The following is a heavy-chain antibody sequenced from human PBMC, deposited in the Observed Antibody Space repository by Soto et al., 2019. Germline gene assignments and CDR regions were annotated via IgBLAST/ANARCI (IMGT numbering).Heavy chain of an antibody. J-gene: IGHJ4*02. D-gene: IGHD2-15*01. CDR3: ARRYCSGGSCFCDY. V-gene: IGHV1-46*01. CDR1: GYTFTSHS. Sequence: QVQLVQSGAEVKKPGASVKVSCKASGYTFTSHSVHWVRQAPGQGLEWMGIVNRSGGTANYAQKFQGRVTMTRDTSTNTVYMEPSSLKSEDTAVYYCARRYCSGGSCFCDYWGQGTLVSVSS. CDR2: VNRSGGTA.